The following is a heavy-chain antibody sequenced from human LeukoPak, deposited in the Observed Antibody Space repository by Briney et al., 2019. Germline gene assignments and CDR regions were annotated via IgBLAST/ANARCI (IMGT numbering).Heavy chain of an antibody. J-gene: IGHJ5*02. D-gene: IGHD3-16*01. Sequence: SETLSLTCAVYGGSFSGYYWSWIRQPPGKGLEWIGEINHSGSTNYNPSLKSRVTISVDTSKNQFSLKLSSVTAADTALYYCAKRKGVWGNYFDPWGQGILVTVSS. CDR2: INHSGST. CDR1: GGSFSGYY. CDR3: AKRKGVWGNYFDP. V-gene: IGHV4-34*01.